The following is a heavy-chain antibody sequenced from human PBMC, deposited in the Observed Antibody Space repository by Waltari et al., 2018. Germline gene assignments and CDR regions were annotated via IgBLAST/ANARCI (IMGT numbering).Heavy chain of an antibody. CDR2: IYYTGST. J-gene: IGHJ3*01. V-gene: IGHV4-59*01. Sequence: VQLQESDPGLVKPSETLSLTCSVSGGAISGYYASWIRQAPGKKLEWIGNIYYTGSTNYNPSLKSRATISLDTSKSQLSLQLDSMTAADTAVYYCARGHLNSPFDDWGQGAMVAVSS. CDR1: GGAISGYY. CDR3: ARGHLNSPFDD. D-gene: IGHD1-7*01.